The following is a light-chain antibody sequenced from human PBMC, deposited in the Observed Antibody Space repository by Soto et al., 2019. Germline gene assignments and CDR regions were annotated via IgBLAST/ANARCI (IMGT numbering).Light chain of an antibody. CDR2: AAS. CDR3: PKYNGAPWT. Sequence: DIQMTQSPSSLSTSVGDRVTITCRASQGISNYLAWDQQKPGKVPKLLSYAASTLQSAVPSRFSGSGSGADFTLTTSSLQPEDVATSYCPKYNGAPWTFGQGTKVQI. V-gene: IGKV1-27*01. CDR1: QGISNY. J-gene: IGKJ1*01.